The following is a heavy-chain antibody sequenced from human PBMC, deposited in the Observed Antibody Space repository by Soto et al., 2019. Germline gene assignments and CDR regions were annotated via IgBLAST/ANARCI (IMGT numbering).Heavy chain of an antibody. V-gene: IGHV4-59*01. CDR3: ARDRRHGYKRYFEL. J-gene: IGHJ4*02. Sequence: SETLSLTCTVSGVSITSYFWSWIRQTPGKGLDWIGSISFSGATYSNPSLKGRAALSVDTSENHLSLTLNSVTSADTAVYFCARDRRHGYKRYFELWGQGNKVTV. CDR1: GVSITSYF. CDR2: ISFSGAT. D-gene: IGHD3-9*01.